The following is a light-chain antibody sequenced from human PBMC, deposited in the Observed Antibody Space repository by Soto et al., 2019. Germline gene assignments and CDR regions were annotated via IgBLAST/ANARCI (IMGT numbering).Light chain of an antibody. CDR1: QSVSSN. J-gene: IGKJ1*01. V-gene: IGKV3-15*01. CDR3: QQYNNWPRT. CDR2: GAS. Sequence: EIVMTQSPATLSVSPGERATLSCRASQSVSSNLAWYQQKPGQAPRLLIYGASTRATGIPARFSGSGSGTEFTITISSLQSEDFAVYCCQQYNNWPRTFGQGTKVEIK.